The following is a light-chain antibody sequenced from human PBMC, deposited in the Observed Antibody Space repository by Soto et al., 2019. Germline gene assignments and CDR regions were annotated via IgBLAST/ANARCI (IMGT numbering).Light chain of an antibody. Sequence: DIQMTQSPSSLSASVGDRVTVTCRASHDIRSDLGWYQQRPGEAPRRLIYAASSLHSGVPSRFSGSGSGTQFTLTITSLQPEDFATYYCLHHYSYPLTFGGGTKVEIK. V-gene: IGKV1-17*01. CDR1: HDIRSD. CDR2: AAS. CDR3: LHHYSYPLT. J-gene: IGKJ4*01.